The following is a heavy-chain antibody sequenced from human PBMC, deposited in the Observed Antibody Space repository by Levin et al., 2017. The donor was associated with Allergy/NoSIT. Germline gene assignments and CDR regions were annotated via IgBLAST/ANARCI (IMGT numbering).Heavy chain of an antibody. Sequence: GESLKISCAASGFTFNTYAMHWVRQAPGKGLEWVAVISNDGSNEYYADSVKGRFTISRDNSKNTLYLQMNSRRADDTAVYYCAKGGTRIFVLPAAVWGQGALVTVSS. D-gene: IGHD2-2*01. V-gene: IGHV3-30*18. J-gene: IGHJ4*02. CDR2: ISNDGSNE. CDR1: GFTFNTYA. CDR3: AKGGTRIFVLPAAV.